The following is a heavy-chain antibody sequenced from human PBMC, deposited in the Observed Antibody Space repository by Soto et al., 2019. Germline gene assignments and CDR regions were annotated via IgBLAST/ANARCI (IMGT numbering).Heavy chain of an antibody. CDR3: AKDTVPLGSGYDSYDY. D-gene: IGHD5-12*01. Sequence: PGGSLRLSCAASGFTFSSYAMSWVRQAPGKGLEWVSAISGSGGSTYYADSVKGRFTISRDNSKNTLYLQMNSLRAEDTAVYYCAKDTVPLGSGYDSYDYWGQGTLVTVSS. J-gene: IGHJ4*02. CDR2: ISGSGGST. CDR1: GFTFSSYA. V-gene: IGHV3-23*01.